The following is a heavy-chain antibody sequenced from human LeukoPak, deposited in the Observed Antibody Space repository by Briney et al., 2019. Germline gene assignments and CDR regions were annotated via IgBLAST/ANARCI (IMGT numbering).Heavy chain of an antibody. V-gene: IGHV1-18*01. D-gene: IGHD2-2*01. CDR2: ISAYNSNT. CDR1: GYTFNNYG. CDR3: ARDLEGYCSSTSCSNFDY. J-gene: IGHJ4*02. Sequence: ASVKVSCEASGYTFNNYGISWVRQAPGQGLEWMGWISAYNSNTNYAQKFQGRVTITADKSTSTAYMELSSLRSEDTAVYYCARDLEGYCSSTSCSNFDYWGQGTLVTVSS.